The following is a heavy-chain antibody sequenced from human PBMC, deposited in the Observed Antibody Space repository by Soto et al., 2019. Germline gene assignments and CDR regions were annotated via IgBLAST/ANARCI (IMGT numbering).Heavy chain of an antibody. D-gene: IGHD3-22*01. CDR3: AREGYYDSRGYPYGIDV. CDR1: GFNFSDYV. Sequence: GGSLRLSCTASGFNFSDYVVHWVRQAPGRGLEWMAFISFDGSNEYYADFVKGRFTISRENSKNMIYLQLNRLRADDAAVYFCAREGYYDSRGYPYGIDVWGQGTTVTVSS. CDR2: ISFDGSNE. J-gene: IGHJ6*02. V-gene: IGHV3-30-3*01.